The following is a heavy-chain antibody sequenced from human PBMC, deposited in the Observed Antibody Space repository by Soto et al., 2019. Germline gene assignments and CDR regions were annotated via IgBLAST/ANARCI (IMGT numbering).Heavy chain of an antibody. CDR2: IYPGDSDT. J-gene: IGHJ4*02. V-gene: IGHV5-51*01. CDR3: AKHEGYCSSTTCSNFDS. Sequence: GESLKISCKASGFTFTSYWIAWVRQMPGKGLEWMGIIYPGDSDTSYSPSFQGQVTISADKSINTAYLQWSSLKASDTAMYYCAKHEGYCSSTTCSNFDSWGQRTLVTASP. D-gene: IGHD2-2*01. CDR1: GFTFTSYW.